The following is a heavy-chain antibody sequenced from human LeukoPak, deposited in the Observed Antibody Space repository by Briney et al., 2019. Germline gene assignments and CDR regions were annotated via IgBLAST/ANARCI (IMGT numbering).Heavy chain of an antibody. D-gene: IGHD3-22*01. Sequence: SVNVSCKASGGTFSIYAISWVRQAPGQGLEWMGGIIPIFGTANYAQKFQGRVTITADESTSTAYMELSSLRSEDTAVYYCARPYDSSGYYPRDYYYYGMDVWGQGTTVTVSS. CDR3: ARPYDSSGYYPRDYYYYGMDV. CDR1: GGTFSIYA. CDR2: IIPIFGTA. J-gene: IGHJ6*02. V-gene: IGHV1-69*13.